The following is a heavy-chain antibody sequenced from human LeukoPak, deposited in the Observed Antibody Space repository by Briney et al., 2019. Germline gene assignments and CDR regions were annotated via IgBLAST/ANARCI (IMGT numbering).Heavy chain of an antibody. Sequence: GGSLRLSCAASGFTFSSYSMNWVRQAPGKGLEWVSSISSSSSYIYYADSVKGRFTISRDNAKNSLYLQMNSLRAEDTAVYYCAKDSKYWGGYDYGPKMATSPDYWGQGTLVTVSS. CDR3: AKDSKYWGGYDYGPKMATSPDY. V-gene: IGHV3-21*01. D-gene: IGHD5-12*01. CDR2: ISSSSSYI. CDR1: GFTFSSYS. J-gene: IGHJ4*02.